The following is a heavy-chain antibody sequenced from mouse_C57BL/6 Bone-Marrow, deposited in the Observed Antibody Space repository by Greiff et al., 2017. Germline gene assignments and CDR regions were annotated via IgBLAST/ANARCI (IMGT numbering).Heavy chain of an antibody. J-gene: IGHJ1*03. V-gene: IGHV8-12*01. D-gene: IGHD1-1*01. CDR3: ARRDTTVGYWYFEV. CDR1: GFSLSTSGMG. CDR2: TYWDDDK. Sequence: QVTLKESGPGILQSSQTLSLTCSFSGFSLSTSGMGVSWIRQPSGKGLEWLAHTYWDDDKRYNPSLKSRLTISKDTSRNQVFLKITSVDTADTATDYCARRDTTVGYWYFEVWGTGTTVTVSS.